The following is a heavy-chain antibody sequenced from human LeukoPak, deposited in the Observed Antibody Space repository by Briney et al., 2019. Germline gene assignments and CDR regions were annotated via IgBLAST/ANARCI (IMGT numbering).Heavy chain of an antibody. Sequence: GASVKVSCKASGGTFSSYAISWVRQAPGQGLEWMGGIIPIFGTANYAQKFQGRVTITADESTSTAYMELSSLRSEDTAVYYCARDSTYYYDSSGYYGTGNAFDIWGQGTMVTVSS. D-gene: IGHD3-22*01. CDR1: GGTFSSYA. CDR2: IIPIFGTA. V-gene: IGHV1-69*13. J-gene: IGHJ3*02. CDR3: ARDSTYYYDSSGYYGTGNAFDI.